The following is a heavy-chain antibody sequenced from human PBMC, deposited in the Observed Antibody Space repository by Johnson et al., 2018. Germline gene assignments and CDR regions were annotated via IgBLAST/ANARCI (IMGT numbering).Heavy chain of an antibody. V-gene: IGHV3-30-3*01. CDR1: GFSFNLYA. CDR2: ISHDGGIT. J-gene: IGHJ4*02. CDR3: ATDRSFYDARSHQGFDY. Sequence: QVQLVQSGGGVVQPGTSLRLSCAASGFSFNLYALNWVRQAPGKGLEWVAKISHDGGITYYADSVRGRFTVSRDNSKNTLDLQMNSLRADDTAVYYCATDRSFYDARSHQGFDYWGQGTLVTVSS. D-gene: IGHD2/OR15-2a*01.